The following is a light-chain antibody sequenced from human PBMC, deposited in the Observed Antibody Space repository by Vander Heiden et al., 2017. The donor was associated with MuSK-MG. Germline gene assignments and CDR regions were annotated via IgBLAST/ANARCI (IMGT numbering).Light chain of an antibody. CDR1: QSVSSY. CDR3: QQSCSTPRT. CDR2: AAS. Sequence: DIQMTQTPSSLSASLGDGVTITCRASQSVSSYLTWYQQKPGKAPKLLIYAASTWHGGVPARFSGSGSGTDFTLTISSLEPEDFAIYYCQQSCSTPRTFGRGTKVEIK. V-gene: IGKV1-39*01. J-gene: IGKJ4*01.